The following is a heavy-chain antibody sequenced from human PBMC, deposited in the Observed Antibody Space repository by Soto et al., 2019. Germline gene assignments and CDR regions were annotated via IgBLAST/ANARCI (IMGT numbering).Heavy chain of an antibody. CDR3: ASQEMATKNVDAFDI. D-gene: IGHD5-12*01. Sequence: PGESLKISCKGSGYSFSTYWIAWVRQMPGKGLEWMGIIYPGDSDTRKSPSFQGQVTISADKSFSTAYLQWSSLKAFDTAMYYCASQEMATKNVDAFDIWGQGTMVTVSS. J-gene: IGHJ3*02. CDR1: GYSFSTYW. CDR2: IYPGDSDT. V-gene: IGHV5-51*01.